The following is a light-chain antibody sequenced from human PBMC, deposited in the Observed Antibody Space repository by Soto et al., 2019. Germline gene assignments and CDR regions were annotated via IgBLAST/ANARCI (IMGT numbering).Light chain of an antibody. CDR1: QGISSY. J-gene: IGKJ4*01. CDR3: QQLNIYTRLT. Sequence: IQLTQSPSSLSASVGDRVTITCRASQGISSYLAWYQQKPGKAPKLLIYAASTLQSGVPSRFSSSGSGTDFTLTISSLQPEDFATYYWQQLNIYTRLTFGGGTKVEIK. V-gene: IGKV1-9*01. CDR2: AAS.